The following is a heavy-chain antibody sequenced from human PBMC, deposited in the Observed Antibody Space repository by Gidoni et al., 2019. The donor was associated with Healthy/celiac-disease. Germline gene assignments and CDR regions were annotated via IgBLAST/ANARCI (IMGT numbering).Heavy chain of an antibody. V-gene: IGHV3-48*01. J-gene: IGHJ4*02. CDR2: ISSSSSTI. Sequence: EVQLVESGGGLVQPGGSLRLACAASGFTSSSYSMNWVRQAPAKGLEWVSYISSSSSTIYYADSVKGRFTISSDNAKNSLYLQMTSLRAEDTAVYYCARGALDWLFEPNPNLDYWGQGTLVTVSS. D-gene: IGHD3-3*01. CDR1: GFTSSSYS. CDR3: ARGALDWLFEPNPNLDY.